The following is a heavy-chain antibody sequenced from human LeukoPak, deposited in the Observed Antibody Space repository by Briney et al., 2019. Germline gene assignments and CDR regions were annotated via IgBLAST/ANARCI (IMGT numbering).Heavy chain of an antibody. V-gene: IGHV3-33*01. CDR1: GFTFSSYG. Sequence: PGGSLRLSCAASGFTFSSYGMHWVRQAPGKGLEWVAVIWYDGSNKYYVDSVKGRFTISRDNSKNTLYLQMNSLRAEDTAVYYCARLGSSLTKFDYWGQGTLVTVSS. CDR3: ARLGSSLTKFDY. CDR2: IWYDGSNK. J-gene: IGHJ4*02. D-gene: IGHD3-9*01.